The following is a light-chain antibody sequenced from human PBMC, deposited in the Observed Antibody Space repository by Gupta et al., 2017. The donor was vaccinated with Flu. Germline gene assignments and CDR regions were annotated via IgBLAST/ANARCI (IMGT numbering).Light chain of an antibody. CDR3: QQSET. Sequence: DIQLTQSPSTLSASVGDRVTITCRASQSISHWLAWYQHKPGKAPKLLISGASTLKTGVPSRFSGSGSGTEFTRTISSLQPDDFATYYCQQSETFGQGTKVDIK. CDR2: GAS. V-gene: IGKV1-5*03. J-gene: IGKJ1*01. CDR1: QSISHW.